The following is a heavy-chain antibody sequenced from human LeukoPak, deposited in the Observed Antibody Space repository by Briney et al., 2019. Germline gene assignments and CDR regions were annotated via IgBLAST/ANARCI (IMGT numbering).Heavy chain of an antibody. CDR3: ARDSGNNWFDP. D-gene: IGHD1-26*01. J-gene: IGHJ5*02. CDR2: IYYSGST. V-gene: IGHV4-31*03. CDR1: GGSISSGGYY. Sequence: SEALSLTCTVSGGSISSGGYYWSWIRQHPGKGLEWIGYIYYSGSTYYNPSLKSRVTISVDTSKNQFSLKLSSVTAADTAVYYCARDSGNNWFDPWGQGTLATVSS.